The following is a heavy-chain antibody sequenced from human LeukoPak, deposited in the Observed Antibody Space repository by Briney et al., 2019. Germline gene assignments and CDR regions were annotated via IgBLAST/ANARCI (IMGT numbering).Heavy chain of an antibody. J-gene: IGHJ3*02. D-gene: IGHD4-17*01. CDR3: VRNDGDNAFDI. CDR1: GFTFSTHS. V-gene: IGHV3-48*01. Sequence: GESLKISCAASGFTFSTHSMNWVRQAPGKGLDWVSYISSNSNNMYYTESVKGRFTTSRDNAKNSLYMQMNNLRAEDTAVYYCVRNDGDNAFDIWGQGTKVTVSS. CDR2: ISSNSNNM.